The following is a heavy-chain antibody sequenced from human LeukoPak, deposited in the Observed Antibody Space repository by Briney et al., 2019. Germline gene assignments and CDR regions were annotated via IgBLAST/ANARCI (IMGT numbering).Heavy chain of an antibody. CDR1: GYTFTSYY. Sequence: GASVKVSCKASGYTFTSYYMHWVRQAPGQGLEWMGIINPSGGSTSYAQKFQGRVTMTRDTSTSTVYMELSSLRSEDTAVYYCARDPRYCSGGSCYPFWYFDLWGHGTLVTVSS. CDR2: INPSGGST. V-gene: IGHV1-46*01. J-gene: IGHJ2*01. CDR3: ARDPRYCSGGSCYPFWYFDL. D-gene: IGHD2-15*01.